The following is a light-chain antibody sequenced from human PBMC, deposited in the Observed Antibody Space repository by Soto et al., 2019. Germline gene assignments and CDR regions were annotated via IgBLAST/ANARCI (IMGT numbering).Light chain of an antibody. V-gene: IGKV3-11*01. CDR3: QQRSNWPV. Sequence: EIVLTQSPATLSLSPGERATLSCRASQSVSSYLAWYQQKPGQAPRLLIYDASNRATGIPARFSGSGSGTDFTLTISSLEPEDLSVYYCQQRSNWPVFGQGTKLEIK. CDR2: DAS. CDR1: QSVSSY. J-gene: IGKJ2*01.